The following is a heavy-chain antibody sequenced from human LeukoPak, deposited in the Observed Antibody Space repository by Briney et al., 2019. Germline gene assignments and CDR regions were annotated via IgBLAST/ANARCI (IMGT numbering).Heavy chain of an antibody. CDR3: AKLGADSSAWYGFDY. Sequence: SETLFLTCTVSGGSISSYYWSWIRQPPGKGLEWIGYIYYTGSTDYNPSLKSRVTTSVDTSKNQFSLKLSSVTAADTAVYYCAKLGADSSAWYGFDYWGQGTLVTVSS. CDR1: GGSISSYY. D-gene: IGHD6-19*01. V-gene: IGHV4-59*08. CDR2: IYYTGST. J-gene: IGHJ4*02.